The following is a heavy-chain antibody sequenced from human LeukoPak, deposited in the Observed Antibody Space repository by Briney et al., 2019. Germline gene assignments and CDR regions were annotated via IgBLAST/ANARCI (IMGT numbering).Heavy chain of an antibody. CDR3: ARDKYSSGWYHAFDI. V-gene: IGHV1-18*01. CDR1: GYTFTSYG. D-gene: IGHD6-19*01. J-gene: IGHJ3*02. Sequence: GASVKVSCKASGYTFTSYGIIWVRQAPGQGLEWMGWISAYNGNTNYAQKLQGRVTMTTDTSTSTAYMELRSLRSDDTAVYYCARDKYSSGWYHAFDIWGQGTMVTVSS. CDR2: ISAYNGNT.